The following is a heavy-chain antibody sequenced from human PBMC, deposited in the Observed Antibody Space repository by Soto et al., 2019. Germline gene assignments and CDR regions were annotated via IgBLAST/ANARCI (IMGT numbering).Heavy chain of an antibody. CDR2: IIPIFGTA. CDR1: GGTFSSYA. V-gene: IGHV1-69*01. D-gene: IGHD6-13*01. CDR3: AREGARRGAAACTSAFDY. J-gene: IGHJ4*02. Sequence: QVQLVQSGAEVKKPGSSVKVSCKASGGTFSSYAISWVRQAPGQGLEWMGGIIPIFGTANYAQKFQGRVTITADESTSTAYMELSSLRSEDTAVYYGAREGARRGAAACTSAFDYWGQGTLVTVSS.